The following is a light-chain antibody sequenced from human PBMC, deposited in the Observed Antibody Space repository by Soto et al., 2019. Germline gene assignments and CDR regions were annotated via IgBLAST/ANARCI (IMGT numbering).Light chain of an antibody. CDR1: QSVSSR. J-gene: IGKJ5*01. CDR2: GAS. Sequence: EIVLTQSPGTLSLSPGERATLSCRASQSVSSRLAWYQQKPGQAPRLLISGASSRATGIPDRFSGSGSATDLTLTISRLEPEDFALYYCQQYGSSPITFGQGTRLEIK. V-gene: IGKV3-20*01. CDR3: QQYGSSPIT.